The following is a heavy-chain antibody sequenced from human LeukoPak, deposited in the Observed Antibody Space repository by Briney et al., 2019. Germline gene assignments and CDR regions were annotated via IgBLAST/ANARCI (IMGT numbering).Heavy chain of an antibody. D-gene: IGHD3-22*01. J-gene: IGHJ3*02. CDR1: GGSISNYY. V-gene: IGHV4-59*01. Sequence: PSETLSLTCTVSGGSISNYYWSWIRQPPGKGLEWIGYIHYSGSTNYNPSLKSRVTISVDTSKNQFSLKLSSVTAADTAVYYCARDKKDYYDSSGYYYFAFDIWGQGTMVNVSS. CDR3: ARDKKDYYDSSGYYYFAFDI. CDR2: IHYSGST.